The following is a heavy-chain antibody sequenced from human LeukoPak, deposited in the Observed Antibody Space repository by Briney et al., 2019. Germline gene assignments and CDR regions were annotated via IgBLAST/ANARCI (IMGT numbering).Heavy chain of an antibody. Sequence: GGSLRLSCAASGFAFSSYAMGWVRQAPGKGLEWVSTISGGDGSTYYAISVKGRFTISRDNSKNTVYLQMNSLRAEDTAVYYCAKSGLNRFDYWGQGTLVTVSS. CDR3: AKSGLNRFDY. D-gene: IGHD2-15*01. V-gene: IGHV3-23*01. J-gene: IGHJ4*02. CDR1: GFAFSSYA. CDR2: ISGGDGST.